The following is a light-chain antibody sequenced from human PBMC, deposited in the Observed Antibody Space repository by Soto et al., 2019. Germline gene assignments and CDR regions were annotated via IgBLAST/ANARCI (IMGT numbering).Light chain of an antibody. J-gene: IGKJ1*01. V-gene: IGKV1-5*01. CDR2: DAS. CDR3: QQYNSYLA. Sequence: DIQLTQAPSTLSASVGDRVTLTCRASQGISSWLAWYQQKPGKAPKLLIYDASSLESGVPSRFSGSGSGTEFTLTISSLQPDDFATYYCQQYNSYLAFGQGTKV. CDR1: QGISSW.